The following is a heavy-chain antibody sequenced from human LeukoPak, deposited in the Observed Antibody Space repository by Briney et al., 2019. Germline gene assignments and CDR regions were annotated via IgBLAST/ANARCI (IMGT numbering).Heavy chain of an antibody. J-gene: IGHJ5*02. D-gene: IGHD3-3*01. CDR1: GGSISSSSYY. CDR3: ARAIITIFGVVIRVNWFDP. V-gene: IGHV4-39*07. CDR2: IYHSGST. Sequence: PSETLSLTCTVSGGSISSSSYYWGWIRQPPGKGLEWIGSIYHSGSTYYNPSLKSRVTISVDTSKNQFSLKLSSVTAADTAVYYCARAIITIFGVVIRVNWFDPWGQGTLVTVSS.